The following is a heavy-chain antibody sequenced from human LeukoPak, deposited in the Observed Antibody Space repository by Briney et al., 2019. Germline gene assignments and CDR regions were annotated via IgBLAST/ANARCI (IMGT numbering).Heavy chain of an antibody. CDR1: GFTFSSYE. J-gene: IGHJ4*02. V-gene: IGHV3-23*01. CDR3: AKDADDYVSYFDY. D-gene: IGHD4-17*01. CDR2: ITASGPTT. Sequence: GGSLRLSCAASGFTFSSYEMNWVRQAPGKGLEWVSGITASGPTTYYADSVKGRFTFSRDNSKNTLYLQMNSLRAEDTAVYYCAKDADDYVSYFDYWGQGTLVTVSS.